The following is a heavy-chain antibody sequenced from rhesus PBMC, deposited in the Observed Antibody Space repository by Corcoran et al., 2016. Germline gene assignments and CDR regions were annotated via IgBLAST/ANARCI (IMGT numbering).Heavy chain of an antibody. CDR1: GYSISSGYD. Sequence: QVQLQESGPGVVKPSETLSLTCAVSGYSISSGYDWSWIRQPPGKGLDWIGYIYGSSGSTNYNPSLKNRVTISKETSKNQFSLKLSSVTAADTAVYYCARETLYGTSYLFDYWGQGVLVTVSS. D-gene: IGHD4-29*01. CDR3: ARETLYGTSYLFDY. V-gene: IGHV4-76*01. CDR2: IYGSSGST. J-gene: IGHJ4*01.